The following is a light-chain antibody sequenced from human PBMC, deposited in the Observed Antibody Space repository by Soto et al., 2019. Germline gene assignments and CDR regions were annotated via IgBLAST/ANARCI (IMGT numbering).Light chain of an antibody. CDR2: KTS. CDR3: QQYAGWPLT. J-gene: IGKJ4*01. CDR1: QSIGTN. V-gene: IGKV3-15*01. Sequence: EVVMTQSPATVPVSPGERTSLSCRASQSIGTNLGWYQQKPGQAPRLLISKTSTRATGVPARFSGSGSGTEFTLTSSSLQAEDIAFYYCQQYAGWPLTFGGGTKVDIK.